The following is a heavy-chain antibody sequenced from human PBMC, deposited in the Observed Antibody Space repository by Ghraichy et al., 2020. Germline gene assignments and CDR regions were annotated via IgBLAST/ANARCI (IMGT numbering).Heavy chain of an antibody. CDR3: ARGDGYNSGYYYMDV. CDR1: GFTFSSYA. Sequence: GESLNISCAASGFTFSSYAMHWVRQAPGKGLEWVAVISYDGSNKYYADSVKGRFTISRDNSKNTLYLQMNSLRAEDTAVYYCARGDGYNSGYYYMDVWGKGTTVTVSS. J-gene: IGHJ6*03. V-gene: IGHV3-30-3*01. CDR2: ISYDGSNK. D-gene: IGHD5-24*01.